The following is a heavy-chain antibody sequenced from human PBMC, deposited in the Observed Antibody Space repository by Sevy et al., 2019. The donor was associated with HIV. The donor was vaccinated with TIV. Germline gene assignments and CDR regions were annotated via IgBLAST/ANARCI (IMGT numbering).Heavy chain of an antibody. Sequence: GGALRRSCAASGFTFSSYWLSWVRQAPGKGLEWVANIKQDGSEKYYVDSVKGRFTISRDNAKNSLYLQMNSLRAEDTAVYYCARDLNDFWSGYLYGMDVWGQGTTVTVSS. CDR3: ARDLNDFWSGYLYGMDV. V-gene: IGHV3-7*01. J-gene: IGHJ6*02. D-gene: IGHD3-3*01. CDR1: GFTFSSYW. CDR2: IKQDGSEK.